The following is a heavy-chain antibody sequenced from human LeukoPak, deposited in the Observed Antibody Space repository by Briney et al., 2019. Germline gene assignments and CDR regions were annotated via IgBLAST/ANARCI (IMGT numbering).Heavy chain of an antibody. CDR1: GGTFSSYA. D-gene: IGHD3-3*01. CDR2: IIPIFGTA. V-gene: IGHV1-69*13. Sequence: SVKVSCKASGGTFSSYAISWVRQAPGQGLEWMGGIIPIFGTANYAQKFQGRVTITADESTSTAYMELSSLRSEDTAVYYCARDQGSIAIFGVTHYYYYYGMDVWGQGTTVTVSS. CDR3: ARDQGSIAIFGVTHYYYYYGMDV. J-gene: IGHJ6*02.